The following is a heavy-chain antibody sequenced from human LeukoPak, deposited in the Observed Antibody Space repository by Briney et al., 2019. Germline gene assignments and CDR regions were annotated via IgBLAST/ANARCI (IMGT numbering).Heavy chain of an antibody. CDR2: IYHSGST. CDR1: GYSISSGYY. J-gene: IGHJ4*02. V-gene: IGHV4-38-2*01. Sequence: SETLSLTCAVSGYSISSGYYWGWIRQPPGKGLEWIGSIYHSGSTYYNPSLKSRVTISVDTSKNQFSLKLSSVTAADTAVYYYARYPITIFGVVTSFDYWGQGTLVTVSS. CDR3: ARYPITIFGVVTSFDY. D-gene: IGHD3-3*01.